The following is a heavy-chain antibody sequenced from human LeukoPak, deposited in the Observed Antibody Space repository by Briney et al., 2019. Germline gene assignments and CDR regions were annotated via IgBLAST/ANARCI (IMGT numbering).Heavy chain of an antibody. J-gene: IGHJ4*02. CDR1: GGTFSSYA. CDR2: IIPIFGTA. CDR3: ARAGDSGSYGSDY. D-gene: IGHD1-26*01. Sequence: SVKVSCKASGGTFSSYAISWVRQAPGQGLGWMGGIIPIFGTANYAQKFQGRVTITADESTSTAYMELSSLRSEDTAVYYCARAGDSGSYGSDYWGQGTLVTVSS. V-gene: IGHV1-69*13.